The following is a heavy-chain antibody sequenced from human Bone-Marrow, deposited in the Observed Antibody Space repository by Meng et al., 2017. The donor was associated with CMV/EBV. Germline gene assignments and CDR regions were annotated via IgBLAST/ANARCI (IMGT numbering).Heavy chain of an antibody. Sequence: GSLRLSCAVYGGSFSGYYWSWIRQPPGKGLEWIGEINHSGSTNYNPSLKSRVTISVDTSKNQFSLKLSSVTAADTAVYYCARKGPDSIGWYVGYWFDPWGQGNLVNVAS. CDR1: GGSFSGYY. CDR2: INHSGST. D-gene: IGHD6-19*01. CDR3: ARKGPDSIGWYVGYWFDP. V-gene: IGHV4-34*01. J-gene: IGHJ5*02.